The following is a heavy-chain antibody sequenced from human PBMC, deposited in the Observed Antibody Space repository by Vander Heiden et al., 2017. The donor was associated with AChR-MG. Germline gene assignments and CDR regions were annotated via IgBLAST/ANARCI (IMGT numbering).Heavy chain of an antibody. D-gene: IGHD3-16*01. J-gene: IGHJ6*02. Sequence: QLQLQESGPGLVKPSETLSLTCTVPGGSISSSSYYWGWIRQPPGKGLEWIGSIYYSGSTYYNPSLKSRVTISVDTSKNQFSLKLSSVTAADTAVYYCARLRVGVDYYYGMDVWGQGTTVTVSS. V-gene: IGHV4-39*01. CDR2: IYYSGST. CDR1: GGSISSSSYY. CDR3: ARLRVGVDYYYGMDV.